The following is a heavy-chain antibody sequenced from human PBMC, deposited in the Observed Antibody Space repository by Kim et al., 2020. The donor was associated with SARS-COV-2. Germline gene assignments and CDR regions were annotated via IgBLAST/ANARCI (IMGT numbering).Heavy chain of an antibody. D-gene: IGHD5-12*01. CDR1: GYSFTSYW. V-gene: IGHV5-51*01. Sequence: GESLKISCKGSGYSFTSYWIGRVRQMPGKGLEWMGIIYPGDSDTRYSPSFQGQVTISADKSISTAYLQWSSLKASDTAMYYCARHSSVRNGYNLPEADDYRGQGALVTVSS. CDR2: IYPGDSDT. J-gene: IGHJ4*02. CDR3: ARHSSVRNGYNLPEADDY.